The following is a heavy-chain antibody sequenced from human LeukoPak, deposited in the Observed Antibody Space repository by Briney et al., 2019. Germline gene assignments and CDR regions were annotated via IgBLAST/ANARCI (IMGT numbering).Heavy chain of an antibody. V-gene: IGHV4-61*02. Sequence: SQTLSLTCTVSGGSISSGSYYWSWIRQPAGKGLEWIGRIYTSGSTNYNPSLKSRVTISVDRSKNQFSLKLSSVTAADTAVYYCARGNDYVWGSYRYITGFDYWGQGTLVTVSS. J-gene: IGHJ4*02. D-gene: IGHD3-16*02. CDR3: ARGNDYVWGSYRYITGFDY. CDR1: GGSISSGSYY. CDR2: IYTSGST.